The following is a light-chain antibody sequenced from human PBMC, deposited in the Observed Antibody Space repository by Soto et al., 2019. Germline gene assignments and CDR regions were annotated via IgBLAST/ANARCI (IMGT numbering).Light chain of an antibody. Sequence: DIQMTQSPSTLSASVGDRVTLTCRASQSISSWLAWYQQKPGKAPKVLIYKASSLQSGVPSRFSGSGSGTEFTLTISSLQPDDFATYYCQQYNGYLYTFGQGTKVDIK. CDR2: KAS. J-gene: IGKJ2*01. V-gene: IGKV1-5*03. CDR1: QSISSW. CDR3: QQYNGYLYT.